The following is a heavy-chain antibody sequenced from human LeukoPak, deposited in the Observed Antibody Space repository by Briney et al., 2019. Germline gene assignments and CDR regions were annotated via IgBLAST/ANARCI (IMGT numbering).Heavy chain of an antibody. CDR1: GGSISSESYY. CDR3: ARGRHSPMVRGVLRPGYYYYYYMDV. J-gene: IGHJ6*03. V-gene: IGHV4-61*02. CDR2: INTSGNI. Sequence: PSETLSLTCTVSGGSISSESYYWSWIRQPAGKALEWIGRINTSGNINYNPSLKSRVTISVDTSKNQFSLKLSSVTAADTAVYYCARGRHSPMVRGVLRPGYYYYYYMDVWGKGTTVTVSS. D-gene: IGHD3-10*01.